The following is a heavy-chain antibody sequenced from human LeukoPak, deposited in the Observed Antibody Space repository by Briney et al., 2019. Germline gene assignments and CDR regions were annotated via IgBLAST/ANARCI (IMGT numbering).Heavy chain of an antibody. J-gene: IGHJ4*02. V-gene: IGHV4-59*08. D-gene: IGHD3-10*01. CDR3: ARLMVRGVILYYFDY. CDR1: GGSISSYY. Sequence: PSETLSLTCTVSGGSISSYYWSWIRQPTGKGLEWIGYIYYSGSTNYNPSLKSRVTISVDTSKNQFSLKLSSVTAADTAVYYCARLMVRGVILYYFDYWGQGTLVTVSS. CDR2: IYYSGST.